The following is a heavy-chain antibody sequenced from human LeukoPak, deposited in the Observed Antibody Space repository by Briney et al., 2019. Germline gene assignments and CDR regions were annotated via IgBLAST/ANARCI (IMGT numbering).Heavy chain of an antibody. CDR1: GYTFTSNY. V-gene: IGHV1-46*01. J-gene: IGHJ5*02. D-gene: IGHD1-26*01. CDR2: INPSGSST. Sequence: ASVKVSCKAFGYTFTSNYMHWVRQAPGQGPEWMGLINPSGSSTTYAQRFQGRVTMTRDISTSTDYMELTSLTSDDTAMYYCARDNSVGETAWWFDPWGQGTLVTVSS. CDR3: ARDNSVGETAWWFDP.